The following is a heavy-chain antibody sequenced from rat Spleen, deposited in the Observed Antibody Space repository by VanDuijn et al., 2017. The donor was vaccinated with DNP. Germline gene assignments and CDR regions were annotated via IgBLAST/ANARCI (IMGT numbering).Heavy chain of an antibody. CDR2: ISYDGSRT. CDR3: ARPVDYYSGGFAY. V-gene: IGHV5-22*01. Sequence: EVQLVQSGGGLVQTGRSLKLSCAASGFTFSDYYMAWVRQAPTKGLEWVAYISYDGSRTYYRDSVKGRFTISRDNTKSTLYLQMNSLRSEDMATYYCARPVDYYSGGFAYWGQGTLVTVSS. CDR1: GFTFSDYY. J-gene: IGHJ3*01. D-gene: IGHD1-1*01.